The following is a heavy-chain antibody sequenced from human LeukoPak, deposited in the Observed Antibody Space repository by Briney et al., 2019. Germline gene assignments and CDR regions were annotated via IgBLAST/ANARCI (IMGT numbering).Heavy chain of an antibody. J-gene: IGHJ4*02. Sequence: PGGSLRLSCAASGFTFSSYGMHWVRQAPGKALEWVAVISYDGSNKYYADSVKGRFTISRDNSKNTLYLQMNSLRAEDTAVYYCAREDYGDYNFDYWGQGTLVTVSS. D-gene: IGHD4-17*01. CDR1: GFTFSSYG. CDR3: AREDYGDYNFDY. V-gene: IGHV3-30*03. CDR2: ISYDGSNK.